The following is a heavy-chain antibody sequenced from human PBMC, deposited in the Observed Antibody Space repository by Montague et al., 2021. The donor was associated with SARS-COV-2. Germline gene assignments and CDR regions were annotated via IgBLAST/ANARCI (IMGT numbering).Heavy chain of an antibody. CDR2: INSNGST. CDR3: ARATSVGGAVSWFDP. Sequence: SETLSLTCTVSGGSISSHFWSWIRQPPGKGLEWIGYINSNGSTNYNPSLKSRLTMSVDTSKNQFSLQLSSMTPADTAVYFCARATSVGGAVSWFDPWGRGTLVTVSS. CDR1: GGSISSHF. J-gene: IGHJ5*02. V-gene: IGHV4-59*11. D-gene: IGHD3-16*01.